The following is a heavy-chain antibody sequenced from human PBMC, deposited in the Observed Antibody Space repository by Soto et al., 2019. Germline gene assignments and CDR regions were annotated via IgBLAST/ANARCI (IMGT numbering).Heavy chain of an antibody. J-gene: IGHJ6*02. CDR2: IIPIFGTA. V-gene: IGHV1-69*01. D-gene: IGHD1-26*01. Sequence: QVQLVQSGAEVKKPGSSVKVSCKASGGTFSSYAISWVRQAPGQGLEWMGGIIPIFGTANYAQKLQGRVTITADESTSTAYMELSSLRSEDTAVYYGARHSGSYSKYYYYYGIDVWGQGTTVTVSS. CDR1: GGTFSSYA. CDR3: ARHSGSYSKYYYYYGIDV.